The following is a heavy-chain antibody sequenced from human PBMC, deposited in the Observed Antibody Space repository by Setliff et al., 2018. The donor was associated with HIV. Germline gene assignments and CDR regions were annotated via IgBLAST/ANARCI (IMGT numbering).Heavy chain of an antibody. D-gene: IGHD3-10*01. Sequence: SETLSLTCTVSGGSMSSSSYYWSWIRQTPDKGLEWIGIIYYSGATYYNPSLTSRVTISVDTFRNQFSLKLRSVTAADTAAYYCARLGYVSGGFYKTPGPYYFDYWGQGALVTVSS. CDR1: GGSMSSSSYY. J-gene: IGHJ4*02. V-gene: IGHV4-39*01. CDR3: ARLGYVSGGFYKTPGPYYFDY. CDR2: IYYSGAT.